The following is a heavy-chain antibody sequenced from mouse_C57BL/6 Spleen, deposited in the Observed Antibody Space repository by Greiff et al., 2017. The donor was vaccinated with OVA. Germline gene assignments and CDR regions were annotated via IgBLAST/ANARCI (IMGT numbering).Heavy chain of an antibody. Sequence: EVKLVESGGGLVQPGGSLKLSCAASGFTFSDYYMYWVRQTPEKRLEWVAYISNGGGSTYYPDTVKGRFTISRDNAKNTLYLQMSRLKSEDTAMYYCARGVGVYDGYYFDYWGQGTTLTVSS. V-gene: IGHV5-12*01. CDR3: ARGVGVYDGYYFDY. CDR1: GFTFSDYY. J-gene: IGHJ2*01. D-gene: IGHD2-3*01. CDR2: ISNGGGST.